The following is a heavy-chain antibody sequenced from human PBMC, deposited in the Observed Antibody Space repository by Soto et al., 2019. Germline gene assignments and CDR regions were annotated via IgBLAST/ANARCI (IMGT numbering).Heavy chain of an antibody. CDR1: GYTFTSYY. D-gene: IGHD5-18*01. J-gene: IGHJ4*02. V-gene: IGHV1-46*01. CDR3: ARNAREIQLFDY. CDR2: INPSGGST. Sequence: ASVKVSCKASGYTFTSYYMHWVRHSPGQGLEWMGIINPSGGSTSYAQKFQSRVTITRHTSTSTVYMELSSMRYEDTAVYYWARNAREIQLFDYWSQGNLVTVSS.